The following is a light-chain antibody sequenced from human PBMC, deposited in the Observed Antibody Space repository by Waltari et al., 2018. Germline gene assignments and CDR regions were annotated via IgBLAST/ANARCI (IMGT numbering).Light chain of an antibody. Sequence: DIQMTQSPSSLSASVGDRVPITCRASQNIGSWLAWYQQKPGKAPKLLIYEATSLESGVPSRFSASGSGTEFTLTISSLQPDDFATYYCQRYNSYPITFGPGTKVDI. CDR2: EAT. V-gene: IGKV1-5*03. CDR3: QRYNSYPIT. J-gene: IGKJ3*01. CDR1: QNIGSW.